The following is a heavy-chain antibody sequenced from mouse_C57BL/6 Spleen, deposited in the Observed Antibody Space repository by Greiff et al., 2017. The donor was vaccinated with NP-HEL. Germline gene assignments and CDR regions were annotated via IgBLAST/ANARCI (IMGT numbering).Heavy chain of an antibody. CDR3: ARSGYYGSSLFDY. J-gene: IGHJ2*01. CDR1: GYTFTSYT. Sequence: VQLQESGAELARPGASVKMSCKASGYTFTSYTMHWVKQRPGQGLEWIGYINPSSGYTKYNQKFKDKATLTADKSSSTAYMQLSSLTSEDSAVYYCARSGYYGSSLFDYWGQGTTLTVSS. CDR2: INPSSGYT. D-gene: IGHD1-1*01. V-gene: IGHV1-4*01.